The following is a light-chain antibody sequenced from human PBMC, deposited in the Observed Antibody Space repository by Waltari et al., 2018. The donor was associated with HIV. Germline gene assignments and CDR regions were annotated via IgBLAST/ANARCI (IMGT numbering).Light chain of an antibody. CDR1: QIIDDW. Sequence: RVTITCRASQIIDDWLAWYQQKPGKAPKLLIYRTSTRQTGVPPRFRGGGSGTDFTLTISRLEPEDFAVYYCQQYGSSYTFGQGTKLEIK. CDR2: RTS. V-gene: IGKV1-5*03. CDR3: QQYGSSYT. J-gene: IGKJ2*01.